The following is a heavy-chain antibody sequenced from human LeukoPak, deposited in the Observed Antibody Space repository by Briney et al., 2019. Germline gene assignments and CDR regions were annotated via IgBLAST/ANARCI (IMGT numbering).Heavy chain of an antibody. CDR1: GFTFSSYW. Sequence: GGSLRLSCAASGFTFSSYWMSWVRQAPGKGLEWVASTKQDGGEKYYVDSVKGRFTISRDNAKSSLYLRMNSLRAEDTAVYYCARDGSTGAVDFDYRGQGTLVTVSS. D-gene: IGHD7-27*01. V-gene: IGHV3-7*05. CDR2: TKQDGGEK. J-gene: IGHJ4*02. CDR3: ARDGSTGAVDFDY.